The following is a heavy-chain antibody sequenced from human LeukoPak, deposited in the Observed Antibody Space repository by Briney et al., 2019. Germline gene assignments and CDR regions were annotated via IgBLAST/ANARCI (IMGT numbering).Heavy chain of an antibody. J-gene: IGHJ3*02. CDR2: ISYDGSNK. CDR1: GFTFSSYA. CDR3: AKCGYSYGPFGAFDI. D-gene: IGHD5-18*01. V-gene: IGHV3-30-3*01. Sequence: PGRSLRLSCAASGFTFSSYAMHWVRQAPGKGLEWVAVISYDGSNKYYADSVKGRFTISRDNSKNTLYLQMNSLRAEDTAVYYCAKCGYSYGPFGAFDIWGQGTMVTVSS.